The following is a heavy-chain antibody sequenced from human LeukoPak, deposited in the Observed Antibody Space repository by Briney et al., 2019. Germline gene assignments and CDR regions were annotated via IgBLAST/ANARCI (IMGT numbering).Heavy chain of an antibody. CDR3: ALMTYYYDSSGYYYPDY. Sequence: ASVKVSCKASGCTFTGYYMHWVRQAPGQGLEWMGWINPNSGGTNYAQKFQGRVTMTRDTSISTAYMELSRLRSDDTAVYYCALMTYYYDSSGYYYPDYWGQGTLVTVSS. V-gene: IGHV1-2*02. CDR1: GCTFTGYY. J-gene: IGHJ4*02. CDR2: INPNSGGT. D-gene: IGHD3-22*01.